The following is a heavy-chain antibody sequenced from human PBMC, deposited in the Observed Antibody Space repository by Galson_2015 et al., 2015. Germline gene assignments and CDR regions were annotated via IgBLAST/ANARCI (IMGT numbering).Heavy chain of an antibody. Sequence: SVIYIGGDTYFVDSVKGRFTVSRDNGKNSLYLQMNSLRDEDTAVYFCARDHNWAFDYWGQGTLVSVSS. D-gene: IGHD1-1*01. CDR3: ARDHNWAFDY. CDR2: IYIGGDT. J-gene: IGHJ4*02. V-gene: IGHV3-53*01.